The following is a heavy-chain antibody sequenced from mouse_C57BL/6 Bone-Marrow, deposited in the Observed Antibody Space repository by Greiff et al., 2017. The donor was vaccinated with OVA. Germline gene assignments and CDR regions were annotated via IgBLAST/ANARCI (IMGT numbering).Heavy chain of an antibody. J-gene: IGHJ2*01. D-gene: IGHD2-2*01. Sequence: EVKLMESGGDLVKPGGSLKLSCAASGFTFSSYGMSWVRQTPDKRLEWVATISSGGSYTYYPDSVKGRFTISRDNAKNTLYLQMSSLKSEDTAMYYCARWLRDYWGQGTTLTVSS. CDR2: ISSGGSYT. CDR3: ARWLRDY. V-gene: IGHV5-6*01. CDR1: GFTFSSYG.